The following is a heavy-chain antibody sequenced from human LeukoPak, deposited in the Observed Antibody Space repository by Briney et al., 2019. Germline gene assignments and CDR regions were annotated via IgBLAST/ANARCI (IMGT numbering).Heavy chain of an antibody. Sequence: PGGSLRLSCAASGFTVSSNYMSWVRQAPGKGLEWVSVIYSGGSTYYADSVKGRFTISRDNAKNSLYLQMNSLRAEDTAVYYCASLVADDYWGQGTLVTVSS. J-gene: IGHJ4*02. CDR3: ASLVADDY. CDR2: IYSGGST. CDR1: GFTVSSNY. V-gene: IGHV3-53*01. D-gene: IGHD2-15*01.